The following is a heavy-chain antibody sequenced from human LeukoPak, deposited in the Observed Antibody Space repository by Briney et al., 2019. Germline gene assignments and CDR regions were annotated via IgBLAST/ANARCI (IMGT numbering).Heavy chain of an antibody. Sequence: PGGSLRLSCAASGFTVSSNYMSWVRQAPGKGLEWVSAISGSGGSTYYADSVKGRFTISRDNSKNTLYLQMNSLRAEDTAVYYCAKSDMVRGVIIKAPDYWGQGTLVTVSS. CDR2: ISGSGGST. D-gene: IGHD3-10*01. V-gene: IGHV3-23*01. CDR3: AKSDMVRGVIIKAPDY. CDR1: GFTVSSNY. J-gene: IGHJ4*02.